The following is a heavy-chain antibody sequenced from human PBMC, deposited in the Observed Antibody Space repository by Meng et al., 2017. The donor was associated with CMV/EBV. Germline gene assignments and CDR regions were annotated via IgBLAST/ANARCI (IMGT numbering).Heavy chain of an antibody. CDR2: ISYDGSTE. CDR1: SGFTLSGYT. Sequence: SLRLSCVASSGFTLSGYTMHWVRQAPGKGLEWVALISYDGSTEYYADSVRGRFSISRDNSKNTLYVHMNSLRPEDTGIYYCARDVTTLGYSGMDVWGQGTTVTVSS. D-gene: IGHD4-23*01. V-gene: IGHV3-30*04. J-gene: IGHJ6*02. CDR3: ARDVTTLGYSGMDV.